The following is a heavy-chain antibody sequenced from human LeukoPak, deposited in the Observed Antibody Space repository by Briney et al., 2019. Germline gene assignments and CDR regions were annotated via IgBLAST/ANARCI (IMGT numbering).Heavy chain of an antibody. CDR1: GGSISRSNW. D-gene: IGHD3-10*01. CDR3: ARSDGSGSYAGMDV. CDR2: IYQSGST. Sequence: SGTLSLTCAVSGGSISRSNWCIWVRQPPGKGLEWIGEIYQSGSTNYNPSLKSRVTISVDKSKNQFSLKLTSVTAADTAVYYCARSDGSGSYAGMDVWGQGTTVTVSS. V-gene: IGHV4-4*02. J-gene: IGHJ6*02.